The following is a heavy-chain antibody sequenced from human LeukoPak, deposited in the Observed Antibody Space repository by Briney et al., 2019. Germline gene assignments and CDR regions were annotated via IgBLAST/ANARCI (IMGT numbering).Heavy chain of an antibody. CDR2: VKHDGSEK. CDR1: GLTFSTYW. CDR3: ARANVVVPAAMHYYYYGMDV. D-gene: IGHD2-2*01. V-gene: IGHV3-7*03. J-gene: IGHJ6*02. Sequence: PGGSLRLSCAVSGLTFSTYWMSWVRQAPGQGLEWVANVKHDGSEKYYVDSVKGRFTISRDNAKNSLFLQMNSLRDEDTAVYYCARANVVVPAAMHYYYYGMDVWGQGTTVTVSS.